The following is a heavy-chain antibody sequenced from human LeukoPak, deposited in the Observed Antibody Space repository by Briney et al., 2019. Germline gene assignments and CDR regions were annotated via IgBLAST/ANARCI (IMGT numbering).Heavy chain of an antibody. CDR3: AKKGLTVTTYYFDY. V-gene: IGHV4-34*01. D-gene: IGHD4-17*01. Sequence: SETLSLACAVYGGSFSGYYWSWIRQPPGKGLEWIGEINHSGNTNSNPSLKSRVTISVDKSKNQFSLKLSSVTAADTAVYYCAKKGLTVTTYYFDYWGQGTLVTVSS. CDR2: INHSGNT. J-gene: IGHJ4*02. CDR1: GGSFSGYY.